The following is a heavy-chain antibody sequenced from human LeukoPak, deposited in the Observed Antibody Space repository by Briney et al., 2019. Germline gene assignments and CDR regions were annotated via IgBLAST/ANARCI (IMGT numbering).Heavy chain of an antibody. Sequence: GGSLRLSCAASGFTFSSYWMSWVRQAPGKGLEWVSSISSSSSYIYYADSVKGRFTISRDNAKNSLYLQMNSLRAEDTAVYYCARSFYGGNSHFVYWGQGTLVTVSS. V-gene: IGHV3-21*01. D-gene: IGHD4-23*01. J-gene: IGHJ4*02. CDR2: ISSSSSYI. CDR1: GFTFSSYW. CDR3: ARSFYGGNSHFVY.